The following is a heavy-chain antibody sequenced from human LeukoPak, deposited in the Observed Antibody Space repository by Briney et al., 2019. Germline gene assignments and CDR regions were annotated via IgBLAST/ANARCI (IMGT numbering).Heavy chain of an antibody. J-gene: IGHJ5*02. CDR1: GGSIRSTGYN. V-gene: IGHV4-39*07. D-gene: IGHD1-26*01. CDR3: ARDFSGSYRYNWFDP. Sequence: SETLSLTCTVSGGSIRSTGYNWGWSRQPPGEGLEWIGSIFYGGRTNYTPSLHSRVTMSLDTSKNQFSLILTSVTAADTAVYYCARDFSGSYRYNWFDPWGQGTLVTVSS. CDR2: IFYGGRT.